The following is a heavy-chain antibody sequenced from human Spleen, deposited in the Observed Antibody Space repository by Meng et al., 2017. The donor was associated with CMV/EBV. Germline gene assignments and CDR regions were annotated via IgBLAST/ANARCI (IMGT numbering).Heavy chain of an antibody. D-gene: IGHD2-15*01. CDR3: ARDCSGAGCYSGIDY. CDR1: GFTFSSYA. V-gene: IGHV3-23*01. J-gene: IGHJ4*02. CDR2: ISGSGGSA. Sequence: GGSLRLSCAASGFTFSSYAMSWVRQAPGKGLEWVSAISGSGGSAYYADSVKGRFTISRDNSKNTLYLQMNSLRAEDTAVYYCARDCSGAGCYSGIDYWGQGTLVTVSS.